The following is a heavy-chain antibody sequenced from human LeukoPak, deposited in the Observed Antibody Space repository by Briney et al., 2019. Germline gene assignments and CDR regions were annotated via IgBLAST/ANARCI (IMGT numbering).Heavy chain of an antibody. CDR3: ARVAAAYDWYFDL. V-gene: IGHV4-59*01. Sequence: PSETLSLTCTVSGGSISSYYWSWIRQPPGKGLEWIGYIYYSGSTNYNPSLKSRVTISVDTSKNQFSLKLSSVTAADTAVYYCARVAAAYDWYFDLRGRGTLVTVSS. J-gene: IGHJ2*01. CDR2: IYYSGST. D-gene: IGHD6-13*01. CDR1: GGSISSYY.